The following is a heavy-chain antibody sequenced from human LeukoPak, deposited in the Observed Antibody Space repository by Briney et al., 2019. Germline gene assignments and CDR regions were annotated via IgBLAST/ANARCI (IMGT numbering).Heavy chain of an antibody. J-gene: IGHJ5*02. D-gene: IGHD1-26*01. CDR2: IYTSGTT. CDR1: GFTVSSTF. CDR3: ARDSGELSGEFDN. V-gene: IGHV3-53*01. Sequence: GGSLRLSCVASGFTVSSTFMSWLRQAPGKGLEWVSVIYTSGTTLYADSVKGRFTISRDNAKNSLYLQMNSLRAEDTAVYYCARDSGELSGEFDNWGQGTLVTVSS.